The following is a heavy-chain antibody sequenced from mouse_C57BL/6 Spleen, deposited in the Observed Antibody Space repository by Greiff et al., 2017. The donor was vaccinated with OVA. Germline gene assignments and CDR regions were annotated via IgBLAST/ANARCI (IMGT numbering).Heavy chain of an antibody. CDR3: ARRYDGGAMDY. CDR2: ISSGSSTI. CDR1: GFTFSDYG. V-gene: IGHV5-17*01. Sequence: DVKLVESGGGLVKPGGSLKLSCAASGFTFSDYGMHWVRQAPEKGLEWVAYISSGSSTIYYADTVKGRFTISRDNAKNTLFLQMTSLRSEDTAMYYCARRYDGGAMDYWGQGTSVTVSS. D-gene: IGHD2-3*01. J-gene: IGHJ4*01.